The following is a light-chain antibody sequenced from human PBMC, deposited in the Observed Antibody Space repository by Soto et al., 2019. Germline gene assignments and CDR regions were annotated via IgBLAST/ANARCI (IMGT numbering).Light chain of an antibody. CDR3: SSYAGSNEV. V-gene: IGLV2-8*01. J-gene: IGLJ3*02. CDR1: SSDVGGYNY. Sequence: QSALTQPPSASGSPGQSVTISCTGTSSDVGGYNYVSWYQQHPGKAPKLMIYEVSKRPSGVPDRFSGYKSGNTASLSVSVFQAEDEAVYYCSSYAGSNEVCGGGTQVTVL. CDR2: EVS.